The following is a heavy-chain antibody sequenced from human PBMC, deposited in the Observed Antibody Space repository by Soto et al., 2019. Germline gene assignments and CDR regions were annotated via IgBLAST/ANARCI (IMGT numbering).Heavy chain of an antibody. CDR3: ARGEVVALGY. CDR1: GGSISSGGYS. CDR2: IYHSGST. J-gene: IGHJ4*02. Sequence: LSLTCTVSGGSISSGGYSWSWIRQPPGKGLEWIGYIYHSGSTYYNPSLKSRVTILVDRSKNQFSLKLSSVTAADTAVYYCARGEVVALGYWGQGTLVTVSS. D-gene: IGHD2-15*01. V-gene: IGHV4-30-2*01.